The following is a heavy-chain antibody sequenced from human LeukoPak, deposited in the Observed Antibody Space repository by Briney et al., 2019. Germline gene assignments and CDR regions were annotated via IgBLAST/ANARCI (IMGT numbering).Heavy chain of an antibody. CDR1: GFTFSSYA. CDR2: ISSNGGST. D-gene: IGHD2-21*02. Sequence: PGGSLRLSCSASGFTFSSYAMHWVRQAPGKGLEYVSAISSNGGSTYYADSVKGRFTISRDNSKNTLYLQMSSLRAEDMAVYYCARSVVVTANLDYWGQGTLVTVSS. CDR3: ARSVVVTANLDY. V-gene: IGHV3-64D*06. J-gene: IGHJ4*02.